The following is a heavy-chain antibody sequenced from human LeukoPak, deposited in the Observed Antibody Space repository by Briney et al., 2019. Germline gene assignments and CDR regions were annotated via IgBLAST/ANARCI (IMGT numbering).Heavy chain of an antibody. V-gene: IGHV3-13*05. Sequence: PGGSLRLSCAASGFTFSSYDMHWVRQATGKGLEWVSAIGTAGDPYYPGSVKGRFTISRENAKNSLYLQMNSLRAGDTAVYYCTTGYYYLMAFDYWGQGTLVTVSS. CDR1: GFTFSSYD. CDR2: IGTAGDP. CDR3: TTGYYYLMAFDY. J-gene: IGHJ4*02. D-gene: IGHD3-10*01.